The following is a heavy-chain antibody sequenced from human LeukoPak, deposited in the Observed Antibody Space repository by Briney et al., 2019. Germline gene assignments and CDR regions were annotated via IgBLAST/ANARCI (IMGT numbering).Heavy chain of an antibody. V-gene: IGHV3-53*01. CDR2: IFSGGST. D-gene: IGHD6-19*01. CDR1: GFTVSSNY. Sequence: PGGSLRLSCAASGFTVSSNYMSWVRQAPGKGLEWVSVIFSGGSTYYADSVKGRFTISRDNSKNTLYLQMNSLRAEDTAVYYCARGDSSGILDYWGQGTLVTVSS. CDR3: ARGDSSGILDY. J-gene: IGHJ4*02.